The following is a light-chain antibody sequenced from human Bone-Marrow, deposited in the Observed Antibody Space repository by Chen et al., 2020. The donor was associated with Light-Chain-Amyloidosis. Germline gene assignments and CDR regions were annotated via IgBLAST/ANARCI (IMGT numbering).Light chain of an antibody. V-gene: IGLV3-25*03. CDR1: DLPTKY. J-gene: IGLJ2*01. Sequence: SYELTQPPPVSVSPGQTARITCSGDDLPTKYAYWYQKKPGQAPVLVIHRDTERPSGISDRFSGSSSGTTATLTISGVQAEDEADYHCQSADSSGTYEVIFGGGTKLTVL. CDR2: RDT. CDR3: QSADSSGTYEVI.